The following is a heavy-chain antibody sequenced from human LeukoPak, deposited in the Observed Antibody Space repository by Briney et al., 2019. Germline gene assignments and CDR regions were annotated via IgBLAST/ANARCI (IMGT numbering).Heavy chain of an antibody. CDR3: ASGRQLGY. V-gene: IGHV3-7*01. Sequence: GGSLTLSCPASGFTFSNYWMSWVRQPAGKGLEWVANIKEDGSEKYYVDSVKGRFTISRDNARNSLYLQMNSLRAGDTAVYYCASGRQLGYWGQGTLVTVSS. D-gene: IGHD6-13*01. J-gene: IGHJ4*02. CDR2: IKEDGSEK. CDR1: GFTFSNYW.